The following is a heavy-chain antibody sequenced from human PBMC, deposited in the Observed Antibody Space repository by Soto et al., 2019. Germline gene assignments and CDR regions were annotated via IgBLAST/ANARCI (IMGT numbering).Heavy chain of an antibody. V-gene: IGHV4-59*01. D-gene: IGHD6-6*01. CDR1: GGSISDFY. J-gene: IGHJ4*02. Sequence: SETLSLTCTVSGGSISDFYWSWIRQPPGKGLEWIGYIYYSGSTNYNPSLKSRVTISVDTSKNQFSLNLRSMSPADTAVYYCARVGGLAARTFDYWGPGTMVTVSS. CDR3: ARVGGLAARTFDY. CDR2: IYYSGST.